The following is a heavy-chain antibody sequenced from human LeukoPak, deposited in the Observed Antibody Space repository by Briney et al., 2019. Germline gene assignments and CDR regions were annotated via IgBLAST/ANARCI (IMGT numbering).Heavy chain of an antibody. J-gene: IGHJ6*02. CDR3: ARDGYSSTAHSDGMDV. D-gene: IGHD6-13*01. CDR1: GGSISSGDYY. Sequence: PSETLSLTCTVSGGSISSGDYYWSWIRQHPGKGLEWIGYIYYSGSTYYNPSLKSRVTISVDTSKNQFSLKLSSVTAADTAVYYCARDGYSSTAHSDGMDVWGQGTTVTVSS. V-gene: IGHV4-31*03. CDR2: IYYSGST.